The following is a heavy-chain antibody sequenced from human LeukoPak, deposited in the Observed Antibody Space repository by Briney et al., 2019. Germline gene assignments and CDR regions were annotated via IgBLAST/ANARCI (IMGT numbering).Heavy chain of an antibody. Sequence: SETLSLTCTVSGGSIRSYYWSWLRQPPGKGLEWIGYIYYSGSANYNPSLMSRVTISVDTSKNQFSLTLSSVTAADTAVYYCARTPADWYSSSHFDYWGQGTLVTVSS. J-gene: IGHJ4*02. V-gene: IGHV4-59*13. CDR1: GGSIRSYY. CDR2: IYYSGSA. CDR3: ARTPADWYSSSHFDY. D-gene: IGHD6-13*01.